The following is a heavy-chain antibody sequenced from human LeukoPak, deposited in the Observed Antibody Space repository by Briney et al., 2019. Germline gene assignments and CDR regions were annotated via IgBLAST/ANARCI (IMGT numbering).Heavy chain of an antibody. Sequence: ASVKVSCKASGYTFTGYYMHWVRQAPGQGLEWMGWINPNSGGTNYAQKFQGWVTMTRDTSISTAYMELRSLRSDDTAVYYCARDESGSYVGAFDIWGQGTMVTVSS. CDR3: ARDESGSYVGAFDI. CDR2: INPNSGGT. CDR1: GYTFTGYY. D-gene: IGHD1-26*01. V-gene: IGHV1-2*04. J-gene: IGHJ3*02.